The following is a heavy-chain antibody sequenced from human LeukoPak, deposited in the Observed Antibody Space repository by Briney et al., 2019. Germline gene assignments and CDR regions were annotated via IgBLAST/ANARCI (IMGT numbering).Heavy chain of an antibody. J-gene: IGHJ4*02. CDR1: VGSISGHS. V-gene: IGHV4-59*11. D-gene: IGHD1-26*01. CDR2: IYYTGST. Sequence: PSESLSLTCTVPVGSISGHSWSWIRQSPGTGLGWSGYIYYTGSTNYILSLKSRVTMSADTSKNQFSLKLSSVTAADTAVYFCARVGGWEPKLHGLTFDYLSQGTLVTVSS. CDR3: ARVGGWEPKLHGLTFDY.